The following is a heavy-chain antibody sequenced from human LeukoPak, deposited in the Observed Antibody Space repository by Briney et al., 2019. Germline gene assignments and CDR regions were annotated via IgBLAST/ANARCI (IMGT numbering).Heavy chain of an antibody. CDR1: GGTFSSYA. V-gene: IGHV1-69*04. CDR3: ARDPPHYYDSSGYRDY. J-gene: IGHJ4*02. CDR2: IIPILGIA. D-gene: IGHD3-22*01. Sequence: SVKVSCKASGGTFSSYAISWVRQAPGQGLERMGRIIPILGIANYAQKFQGRVTITADKSTSTAYMELSSLRSEDTAVYYCARDPPHYYDSSGYRDYWGQGTLVTVSS.